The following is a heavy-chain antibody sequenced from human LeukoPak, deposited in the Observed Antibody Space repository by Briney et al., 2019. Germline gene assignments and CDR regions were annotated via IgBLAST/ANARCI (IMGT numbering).Heavy chain of an antibody. Sequence: PGGSLRLSCAASRFTFSTYTMNWVRQAPGKGLQWVSSISDSGGATLYADSLRGRFTISRDNAKNSLYLQMNSLTAEDTAVYYCVRGDRRDYWGQGTLVTVSS. CDR1: RFTFSTYT. CDR2: ISDSGGAT. D-gene: IGHD2-21*01. V-gene: IGHV3-21*01. J-gene: IGHJ4*02. CDR3: VRGDRRDY.